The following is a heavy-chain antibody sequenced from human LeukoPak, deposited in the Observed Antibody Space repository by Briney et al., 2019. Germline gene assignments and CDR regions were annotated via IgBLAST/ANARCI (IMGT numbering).Heavy chain of an antibody. V-gene: IGHV4-61*02. D-gene: IGHD5-18*01. Sequence: SQTLSLTRTVSGGSISSGGHYWSWIRQPAGKGLEYLGRISSTGSTNYNPSLRSRVTISADTSKNHFSLKLTSVTAADTAVYYCARHLLGYIDGPAPYYFEYWGQGVLVAVSS. CDR1: GGSISSGGHY. CDR3: ARHLLGYIDGPAPYYFEY. J-gene: IGHJ4*02. CDR2: ISSTGST.